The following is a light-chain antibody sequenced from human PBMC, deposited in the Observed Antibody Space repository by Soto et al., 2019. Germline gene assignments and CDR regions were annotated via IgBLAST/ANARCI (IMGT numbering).Light chain of an antibody. CDR1: QSISSW. V-gene: IGKV1-5*01. CDR3: QQYNSYSPT. CDR2: DTS. Sequence: DIQMPQSPSTLSASVGDRVTITCLASQSISSWLAWYQQKPGKAPKLLIYDTSSLESGVPSTFSGGGSGTEFTLTISSLQPDDFATYYCQQYNSYSPTFGLGTKVELK. J-gene: IGKJ1*01.